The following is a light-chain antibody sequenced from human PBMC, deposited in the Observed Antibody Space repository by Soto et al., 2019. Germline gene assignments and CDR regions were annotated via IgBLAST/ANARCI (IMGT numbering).Light chain of an antibody. CDR1: SSDVGGYNY. CDR2: DVT. V-gene: IGLV2-11*01. CDR3: CSYAGNYTFI. J-gene: IGLJ2*01. Sequence: QSALTQPRSVSGSPGQSVAISCTGTSSDVGGYNYVSWYQHHPGKAPKLIIYDVTNRPSGVPDRFSGSKSGNTASLTISGLRAEDEANYYCCSYAGNYTFIFGGGTKLTVL.